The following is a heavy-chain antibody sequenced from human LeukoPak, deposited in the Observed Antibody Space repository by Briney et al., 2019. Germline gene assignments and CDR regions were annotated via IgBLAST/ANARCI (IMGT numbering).Heavy chain of an antibody. Sequence: GGSLRLSCAASGFTFSSYWMSWVRQAPGKGLEWVANIKQNGSETYYVDSVKGRFTISRDNAKNSLYLQMNSLRAEDTAVYYCARAVIPGGSFLTFDIWGQGTMVTVSS. D-gene: IGHD3-16*01. V-gene: IGHV3-7*01. J-gene: IGHJ3*02. CDR1: GFTFSSYW. CDR3: ARAVIPGGSFLTFDI. CDR2: IKQNGSET.